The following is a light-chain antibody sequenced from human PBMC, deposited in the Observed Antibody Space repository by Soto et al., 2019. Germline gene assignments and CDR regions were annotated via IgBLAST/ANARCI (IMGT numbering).Light chain of an antibody. CDR2: KAS. CDR3: LHDNRYWT. V-gene: IGKV1-5*03. Sequence: DIQMTQSPSTLSASLRDRVTLSGRASQSISRWLAWYQQKPGEATKLLIYKASSLERVVPSRFSGSALGTESTLTISRLLHDDFATYCYLHDNRYWTFGQGTKVEIK. J-gene: IGKJ1*01. CDR1: QSISRW.